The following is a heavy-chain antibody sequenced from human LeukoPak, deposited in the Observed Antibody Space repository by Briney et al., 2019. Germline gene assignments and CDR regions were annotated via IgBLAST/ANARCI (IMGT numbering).Heavy chain of an antibody. D-gene: IGHD4-23*01. CDR3: ARDVRDYGGNSGTYYYYYYMDV. V-gene: IGHV5-51*01. CDR1: GYSFTSYW. J-gene: IGHJ6*03. CDR2: IYPGDSDT. Sequence: GESLKISCKGSGYSFTSYWIGWVRQMPGKGMEWMGIIYPGDSDTRYSPSFQGQVTISADQSIRTAYLQWSSLKASDTALYDCARDVRDYGGNSGTYYYYYYMDVWGKGTTVTVSS.